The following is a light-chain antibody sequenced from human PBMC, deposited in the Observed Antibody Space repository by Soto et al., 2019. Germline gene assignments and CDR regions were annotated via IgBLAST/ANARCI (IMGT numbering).Light chain of an antibody. CDR1: SSDVGSYNH. J-gene: IGLJ7*01. CDR3: ATWDDSLNGPV. CDR2: DVS. V-gene: IGLV2-14*01. Sequence: QSALTQPASVSGSPGQSITISCTGTSSDVGSYNHVSWYQQHPGKAPKLIIWDVSNRPSGVSYRFSGSKSGNTASLTISGLQAEDEADYYCATWDDSLNGPVFGGGTQLTVL.